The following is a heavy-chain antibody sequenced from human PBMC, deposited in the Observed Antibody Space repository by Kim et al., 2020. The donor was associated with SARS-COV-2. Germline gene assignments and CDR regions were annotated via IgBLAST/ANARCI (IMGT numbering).Heavy chain of an antibody. CDR1: GGSISSYY. CDR2: IYYSGST. D-gene: IGHD3-9*01. Sequence: SETLSLTCTVSGGSISSYYWSWIRQPPGKGLEWIGYIYYSGSTNYNPSLKSRVTISVDTSKNQFSLKLSSVTAADTAVYYCARGLLKYYDILTGPEGPGYYYYGMDVWGQGTTVTVSS. J-gene: IGHJ6*02. CDR3: ARGLLKYYDILTGPEGPGYYYYGMDV. V-gene: IGHV4-59*08.